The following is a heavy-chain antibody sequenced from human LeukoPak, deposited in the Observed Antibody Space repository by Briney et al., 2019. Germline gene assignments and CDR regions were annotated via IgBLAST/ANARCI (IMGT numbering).Heavy chain of an antibody. V-gene: IGHV1-2*02. J-gene: IGHJ5*02. D-gene: IGHD6-19*01. Sequence: ASVKVSCKASGYSFTDYYMNWVRQAPGQGLEWMGWINPNSGGTNYAQKFQGRVTMTRDTSISTAYMKLSTLTSDDTAMYFCARVLMVDSNGWYPGRGWFDPWGQGTLVTVSS. CDR1: GYSFTDYY. CDR3: ARVLMVDSNGWYPGRGWFDP. CDR2: INPNSGGT.